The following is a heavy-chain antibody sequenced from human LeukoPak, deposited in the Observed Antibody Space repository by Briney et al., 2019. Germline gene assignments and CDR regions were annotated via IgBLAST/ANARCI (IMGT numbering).Heavy chain of an antibody. CDR3: ASDKASNTRIGDGCIDY. Sequence: ASVKVSSEASGYTLTISVPSTVPRAPGQGLEWMGWISAYNGNTNYAQKLQGRVTMTTDTSTSTAYMELRSLRSDDTAGYYRASDKASNTRIGDGCIDYWGQGTLVTVSS. V-gene: IGHV1-18*01. CDR2: ISAYNGNT. J-gene: IGHJ4*02. CDR1: GYTLTISV. D-gene: IGHD5-24*01.